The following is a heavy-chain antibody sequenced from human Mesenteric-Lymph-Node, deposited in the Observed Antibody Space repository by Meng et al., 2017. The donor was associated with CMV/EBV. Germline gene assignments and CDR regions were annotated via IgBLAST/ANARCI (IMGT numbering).Heavy chain of an antibody. D-gene: IGHD3-22*01. J-gene: IGHJ4*02. CDR2: ISISDSTI. CDR1: GFTFSRYW. CDR3: ARDGYYDDSSGYQPYYFEY. Sequence: GESLKISCAASGFTFSRYWMHWIRQAPGKGLEWVSYISISDSTIYYADSVKGRFIIYRDTAKNSLYLQMNSLRAEDTAGYYCARDGYYDDSSGYQPYYFEYWGQGTLVTVSS. V-gene: IGHV3-11*01.